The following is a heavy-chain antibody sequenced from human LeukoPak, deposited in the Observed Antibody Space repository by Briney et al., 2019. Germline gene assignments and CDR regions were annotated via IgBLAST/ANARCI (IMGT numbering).Heavy chain of an antibody. D-gene: IGHD3-10*01. CDR2: IWYDGSNK. Sequence: GGSLRLSCATSGFTFTRYWMSWIRQAPGKGLEWVSIIWYDGSNKYYADSAKGRFTISRDNSKNTLYLQMNSLRAEDTAVYYCARDDPGDQYYFDYWGRGTLVTVSS. J-gene: IGHJ4*02. V-gene: IGHV3-33*08. CDR1: GFTFTRYW. CDR3: ARDDPGDQYYFDY.